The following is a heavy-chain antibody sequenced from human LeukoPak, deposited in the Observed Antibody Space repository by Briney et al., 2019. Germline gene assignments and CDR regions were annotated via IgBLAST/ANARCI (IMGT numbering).Heavy chain of an antibody. CDR1: GFTFSSYA. V-gene: IGHV3-53*01. CDR3: AREMVYDFWSGYYIGSYGMDV. D-gene: IGHD3-3*01. CDR2: IYSGGST. J-gene: IGHJ6*02. Sequence: GGSLRLFCAASGFTFSSYAMHWVRQAPGKGLEWVSVIYSGGSTYYADSVKGRFTISRDNSKNTLYLQMNSLGAEDTAVYYCAREMVYDFWSGYYIGSYGMDVWGQGTTVTVSS.